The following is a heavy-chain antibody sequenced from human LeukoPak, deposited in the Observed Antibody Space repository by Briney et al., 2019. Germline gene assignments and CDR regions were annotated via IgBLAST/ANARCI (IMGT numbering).Heavy chain of an antibody. Sequence: GESLKISCKGSGYSFTRYWIGWVRQMPGKGLEWMGIIDPGDSDTRYSPSFQGQVTISADRSITTAYLQWSSLKASDTGIYYCARRATAMPSSYFHYWGQGTLVTVSS. J-gene: IGHJ4*02. CDR3: ARRATAMPSSYFHY. CDR2: IDPGDSDT. D-gene: IGHD5-18*01. CDR1: GYSFTRYW. V-gene: IGHV5-51*01.